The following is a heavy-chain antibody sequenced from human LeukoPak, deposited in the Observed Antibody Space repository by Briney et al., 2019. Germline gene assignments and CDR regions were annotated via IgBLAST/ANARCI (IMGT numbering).Heavy chain of an antibody. CDR3: ARIDGSDIAVAGTLNNWFDP. CDR1: GYSISSGYY. J-gene: IGHJ5*02. Sequence: PSETLSLTCTVSGYSISSGYYWGWIRQPPGKGLEWIGSIYHSGSTYYNPSLKSRVTISVDTSKNQFSLKLSSVTAADTAVYYCARIDGSDIAVAGTLNNWFDPWGQGTLVTVSS. CDR2: IYHSGST. D-gene: IGHD6-19*01. V-gene: IGHV4-38-2*02.